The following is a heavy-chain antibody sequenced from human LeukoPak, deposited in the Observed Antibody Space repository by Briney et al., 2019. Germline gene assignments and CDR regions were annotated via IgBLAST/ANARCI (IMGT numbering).Heavy chain of an antibody. CDR1: GYTLTELS. D-gene: IGHD6-19*01. Sequence: ASVKVSCKVSGYTLTELSMHWVRQAPGKGLEWMGGFDPEDGETIYAQKFQGRVTITRDTSASTAYMELSSLRSEDTAVYYCARALYSSGWYIDYWGQGTLVTVSS. CDR2: FDPEDGET. CDR3: ARALYSSGWYIDY. V-gene: IGHV1-24*01. J-gene: IGHJ4*02.